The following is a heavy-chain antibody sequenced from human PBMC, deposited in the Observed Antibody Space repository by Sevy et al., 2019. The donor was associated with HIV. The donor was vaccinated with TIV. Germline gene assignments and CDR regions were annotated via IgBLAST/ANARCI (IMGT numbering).Heavy chain of an antibody. Sequence: GGSLRLSCVASGFTFSKYWMHWVSQAPGKGLVWVSRINSHGNTTDYADSVKGRFTISRDNANNILYLQMNSLRVEDTALYYCATLHLFQTPGMAVAGPVGWGQGTLVTVSS. D-gene: IGHD6-19*01. CDR1: GFTFSKYW. V-gene: IGHV3-74*01. J-gene: IGHJ4*02. CDR3: ATLHLFQTPGMAVAGPVG. CDR2: INSHGNTT.